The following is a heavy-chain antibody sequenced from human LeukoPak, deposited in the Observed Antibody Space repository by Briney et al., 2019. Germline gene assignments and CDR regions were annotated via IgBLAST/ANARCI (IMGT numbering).Heavy chain of an antibody. V-gene: IGHV3-21*01. CDR3: ARDPGRSGGSCYSDY. D-gene: IGHD2-15*01. Sequence: GGSLRLSCAASGFTFGSFSMTWVRQAPGKGLEWVSSICSSGTYIYYADSVKGRFTISRDNAKNSLYLQMNSLRAEDTAVYYCARDPGRSGGSCYSDYWGQGTLVTVSS. CDR1: GFTFGSFS. J-gene: IGHJ4*02. CDR2: ICSSGTYI.